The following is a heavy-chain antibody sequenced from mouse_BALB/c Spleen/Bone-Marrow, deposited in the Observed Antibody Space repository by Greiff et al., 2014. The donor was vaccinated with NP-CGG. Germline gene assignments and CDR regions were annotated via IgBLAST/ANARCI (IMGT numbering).Heavy chain of an antibody. CDR3: ARARHYDF. J-gene: IGHJ2*01. Sequence: EVQLQQSGPELVKPGASVKISCKTSGYTFTDYTLHWVKQSHGKSLEWIGGVNPNSGGTSYNQKFKGKATLNLDKSSTTAYMELRSLTSDGAAVYYCARARHYDFWGQGTTLTVSS. CDR1: GYTFTDYT. CDR2: VNPNSGGT. V-gene: IGHV1-18*01.